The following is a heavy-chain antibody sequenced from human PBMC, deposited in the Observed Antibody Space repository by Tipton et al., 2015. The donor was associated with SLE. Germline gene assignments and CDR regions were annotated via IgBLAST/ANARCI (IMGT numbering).Heavy chain of an antibody. D-gene: IGHD2-2*01. J-gene: IGHJ5*02. Sequence: QLVQSGAEVKKPGASVKVSCKASGYTFTSYYMHWVRQAPGQGLEWMGIINPTGGSTSYAQKFQGRVTMTRDTSTSTVYMEVSSQRSEDTAVYYCAREVLWEYRLLVGWFDPWGQGTLVTVSS. CDR2: INPTGGST. CDR1: GYTFTSYY. CDR3: AREVLWEYRLLVGWFDP. V-gene: IGHV1-46*01.